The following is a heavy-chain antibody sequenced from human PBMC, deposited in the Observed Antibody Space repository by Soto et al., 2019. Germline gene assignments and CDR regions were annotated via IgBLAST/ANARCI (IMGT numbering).Heavy chain of an antibody. Sequence: QVQLVQSGAEVKKPGSSVKVSCKASGGTFSSYTISWVRQAPGQGLEWMGRIIPILGIANYAQKFQGRVTITADKSTSTADRELSSMGSEDTAVYYCARGYCSGGSCYSGSYFDYWGQGTLVTVSS. CDR3: ARGYCSGGSCYSGSYFDY. CDR1: GGTFSSYT. J-gene: IGHJ4*02. CDR2: IIPILGIA. V-gene: IGHV1-69*02. D-gene: IGHD2-15*01.